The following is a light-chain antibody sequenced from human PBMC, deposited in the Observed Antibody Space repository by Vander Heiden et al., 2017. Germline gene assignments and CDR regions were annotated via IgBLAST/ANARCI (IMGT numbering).Light chain of an antibody. CDR2: GAS. Sequence: EIVLTQSPGTLSLSPGERPTLSCRASQSVGGGYVAWYQQKGGQPPRLLILGASTRATGIPDRFSGSGSGTDFTLTISRLEPEDFAVFYCQQYGSSPLTFGGGTKVEMK. CDR1: QSVGGGY. CDR3: QQYGSSPLT. V-gene: IGKV3-20*01. J-gene: IGKJ4*01.